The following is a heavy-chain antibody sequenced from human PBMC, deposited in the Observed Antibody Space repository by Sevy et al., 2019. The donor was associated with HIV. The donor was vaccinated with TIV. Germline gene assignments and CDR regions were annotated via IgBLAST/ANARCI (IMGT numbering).Heavy chain of an antibody. Sequence: ASVKVSCKASGYTFTSYGISWVRQAPGQGLEWMGWISAYNGNTNYAQKLQGRVTMTTDTSTSTAYMELRSLRPDDTAVYYCARDSLVVVPAATVEGYDAFDIWGQGTMVTVSS. J-gene: IGHJ3*02. CDR2: ISAYNGNT. CDR1: GYTFTSYG. CDR3: ARDSLVVVPAATVEGYDAFDI. V-gene: IGHV1-18*04. D-gene: IGHD2-2*01.